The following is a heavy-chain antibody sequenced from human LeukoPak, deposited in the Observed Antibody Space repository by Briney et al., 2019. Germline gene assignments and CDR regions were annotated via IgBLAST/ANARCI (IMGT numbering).Heavy chain of an antibody. J-gene: IGHJ4*02. Sequence: SETLSLTCTVSGGSISSSSYYWGWIRQPPGKGLEWIGSIYYSGSTYYNPSLKSRVTISVDTSKNQFSLKLSSVTAADTAVYYCARGDSMIVVVKGFDYWGQGTLVTVSS. D-gene: IGHD3-22*01. CDR3: ARGDSMIVVVKGFDY. CDR1: GGSISSSSYY. V-gene: IGHV4-39*07. CDR2: IYYSGST.